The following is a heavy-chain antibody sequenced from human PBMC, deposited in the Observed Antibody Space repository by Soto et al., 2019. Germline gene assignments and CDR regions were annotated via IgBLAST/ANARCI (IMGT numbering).Heavy chain of an antibody. D-gene: IGHD5-12*01. J-gene: IGHJ4*02. CDR1: GFTFSSHG. Sequence: QVQLVESGGGVVQPGRSLRLSCAASGFTFSSHGMHWVRQAPGKGLEWVAVIWYDGSNKYYADSVKGRFTISRDNSKNTLYLQMNSLRAEDTAVYYCARDDSPYSGFGPFDYWGQGTLVTVSS. V-gene: IGHV3-33*01. CDR3: ARDDSPYSGFGPFDY. CDR2: IWYDGSNK.